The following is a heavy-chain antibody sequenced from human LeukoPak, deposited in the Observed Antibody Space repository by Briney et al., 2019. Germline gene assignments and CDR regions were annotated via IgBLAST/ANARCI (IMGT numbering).Heavy chain of an antibody. CDR3: ARDEPSTVTTLWLPYGMDV. Sequence: GGSLRLSCAASGFTFSSYAMHWVRQAPGKGLEWVAVISYDGSNKYYADSVKGRFTISRDNSKNTLYLQMNSLRSEDTAVYYCARDEPSTVTTLWLPYGMDVWGQGTTVTVSS. D-gene: IGHD4-17*01. V-gene: IGHV3-30-3*01. CDR2: ISYDGSNK. CDR1: GFTFSSYA. J-gene: IGHJ6*02.